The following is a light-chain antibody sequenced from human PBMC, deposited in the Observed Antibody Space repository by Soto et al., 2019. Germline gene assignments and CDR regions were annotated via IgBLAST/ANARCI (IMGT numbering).Light chain of an antibody. J-gene: IGLJ1*01. CDR2: GNN. Sequence: QAVVTQPPSASGTPGQRVTISCSGSSSNIGSNTVNWYQQLPGTAPKLLIYGNNQRPSGVPDRFSGSKSDTSASLAISGLHSEDEADYYCAAWDDSLNGYVFGTGTKVTVL. CDR1: SSNIGSNT. CDR3: AAWDDSLNGYV. V-gene: IGLV1-44*01.